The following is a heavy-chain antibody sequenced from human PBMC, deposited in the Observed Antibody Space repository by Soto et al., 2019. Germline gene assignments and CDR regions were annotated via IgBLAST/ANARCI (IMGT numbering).Heavy chain of an antibody. V-gene: IGHV4-59*13. CDR3: ARVGDVLKVPRTIQSFDY. J-gene: IGHJ4*02. CDR2: INYSGNI. Sequence: SETLSLTCTVSRGSISTYFWSWIRQPPGKGPEWLGYINYSGNINYNPSLKNRATMSIDTSKKEFSLKLRSVTATDTAVYYCARVGDVLKVPRTIQSFDYWGPGILVTVS. CDR1: RGSISTYF. D-gene: IGHD3-10*01.